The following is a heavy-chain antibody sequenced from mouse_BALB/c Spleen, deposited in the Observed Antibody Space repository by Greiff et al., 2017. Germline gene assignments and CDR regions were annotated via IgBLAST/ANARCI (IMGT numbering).Heavy chain of an antibody. J-gene: IGHJ2*01. CDR3: ARGMSSNGY. V-gene: IGHV5-6-5*01. Sequence: EVKLMESGGGLVKPGGSLKLSCAASGFTFSSYAMSWVRQTPEKRLEWVASISSGGSTYYPDSVKGRFTISRDNARNILYLQMSSLRSEDTAMYYCARGMSSNGYWGQGTTLTVSS. D-gene: IGHD4-1*01. CDR2: ISSGGST. CDR1: GFTFSSYA.